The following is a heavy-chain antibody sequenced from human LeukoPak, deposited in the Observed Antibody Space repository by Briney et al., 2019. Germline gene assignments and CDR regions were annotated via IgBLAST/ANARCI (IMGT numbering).Heavy chain of an antibody. CDR2: ISSSSSYI. CDR3: ARDSVSSIVVVTALPVRPYYFDY. J-gene: IGHJ4*02. D-gene: IGHD2-21*02. V-gene: IGHV3-21*01. Sequence: GGSLRLSCAASGFTVSSNYMNWVRQAPGKGLEWVSSISSSSSYIYYADSVKGRFTISRDNAKNSLYLQMNSLRAEDTAVYYCARDSVSSIVVVTALPVRPYYFDYWGQGTLVTVSS. CDR1: GFTVSSNY.